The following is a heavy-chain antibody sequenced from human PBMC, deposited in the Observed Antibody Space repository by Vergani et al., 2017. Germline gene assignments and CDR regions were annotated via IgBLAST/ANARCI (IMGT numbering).Heavy chain of an antibody. J-gene: IGHJ4*02. V-gene: IGHV3-13*01. Sequence: EVQLVESGGGLVQPGGSLRLSCAASGFTFSSYDMHWVRQATGKGLEWVSAIGTAGDTYYPGSVKGRFTISRENAKNSLYLQMNSLRAGDTAVYYCAREVAAALYGYWGQGTLVTVSS. D-gene: IGHD6-13*01. CDR1: GFTFSSYD. CDR3: AREVAAALYGY. CDR2: IGTAGDT.